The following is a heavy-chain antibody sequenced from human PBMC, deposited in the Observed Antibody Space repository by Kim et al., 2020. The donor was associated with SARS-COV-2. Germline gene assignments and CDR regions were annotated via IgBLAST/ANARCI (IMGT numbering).Heavy chain of an antibody. Sequence: SETLSLTCAVYGGSFSGYYWSWIRQPPGKGLEWIGEINHSGSTNYNPSLKSRVTISVDTSKNQFSLKLSSVTAADTAVYYCARDSRITMIPFDYWGQGTL. D-gene: IGHD3-22*01. CDR3: ARDSRITMIPFDY. J-gene: IGHJ4*02. CDR2: INHSGST. V-gene: IGHV4-34*01. CDR1: GGSFSGYY.